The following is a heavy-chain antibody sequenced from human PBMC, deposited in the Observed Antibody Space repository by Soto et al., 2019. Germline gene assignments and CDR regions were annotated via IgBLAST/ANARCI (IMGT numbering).Heavy chain of an antibody. J-gene: IGHJ6*02. Sequence: ASVKVSCKASGYTFTSYDINWVRQATGQGLEWMGWMNPNSGNTGYAQKFQGRVTMTRNTSISTAYMELSSLRSEDTAVYYCARFGIAAAPPFYHHYGMAVWGQGTTVTVSS. CDR1: GYTFTSYD. CDR2: MNPNSGNT. V-gene: IGHV1-8*01. CDR3: ARFGIAAAPPFYHHYGMAV. D-gene: IGHD6-13*01.